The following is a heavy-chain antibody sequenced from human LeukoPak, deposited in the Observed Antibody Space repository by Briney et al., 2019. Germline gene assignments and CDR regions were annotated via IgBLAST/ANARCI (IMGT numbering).Heavy chain of an antibody. CDR3: ASLRQGSMVPFDY. Sequence: ASVRVSCKASGYKFSSYGITWVRQARGQGLEWMGWTTAYNGNTRIAEKFQARVTLTTDTATDTAFMELGSLRFDDTAVYYCASLRQGSMVPFDYWGQGTLVTVSS. CDR1: GYKFSSYG. CDR2: TTAYNGNT. V-gene: IGHV1-18*01. D-gene: IGHD3-10*01. J-gene: IGHJ4*02.